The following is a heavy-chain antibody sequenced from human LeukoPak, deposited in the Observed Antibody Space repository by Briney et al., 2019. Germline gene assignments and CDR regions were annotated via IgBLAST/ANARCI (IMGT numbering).Heavy chain of an antibody. CDR3: AKDSRRYCSGGSCNYNWFDP. J-gene: IGHJ5*02. CDR2: LYSGGST. V-gene: IGHV3-53*05. Sequence: GGSLRLSCAASGFTVSSKYMSWVRQAPGKGLEWVSVLYSGGSTYYADSVKGRFTISRDNAKNSLYLQMNSLRAEDTALYYCAKDSRRYCSGGSCNYNWFDPWGQGTLVTVSS. D-gene: IGHD2-15*01. CDR1: GFTVSSKY.